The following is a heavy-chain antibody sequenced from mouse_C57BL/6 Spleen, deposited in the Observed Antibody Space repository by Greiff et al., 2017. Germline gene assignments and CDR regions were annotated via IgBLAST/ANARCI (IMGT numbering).Heavy chain of an antibody. D-gene: IGHD2-4*01. CDR1: GYTFTSYW. J-gene: IGHJ2*01. CDR2: LHPSDSDT. CDR3: AMVPYDYDEYYFDY. V-gene: IGHV1-74*01. Sequence: QVQLQQPGAELVKPGASVKVSCKASGYTFTSYWMHWVKQRPGQGLEWIGRLHPSDSDTNYNQKFKGKATLTVDKSSSTAYMQLSSLTSEDSAVYYCAMVPYDYDEYYFDYWGQGTTLTVSS.